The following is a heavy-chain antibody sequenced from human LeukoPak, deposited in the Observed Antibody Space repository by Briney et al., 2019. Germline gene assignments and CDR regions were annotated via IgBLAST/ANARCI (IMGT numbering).Heavy chain of an antibody. CDR2: INPNSGGT. J-gene: IGHJ4*02. D-gene: IGHD1-7*01. V-gene: IGHV1-2*02. CDR1: GYTFTGYY. CDR3: ARDSIHRRTTPLDY. Sequence: ASVKVSCKASGYTFTGYYMHWVRQAPGQGLEWMGWINPNSGGTNYAQKFQGGVTMTRDTSISTAYMELSRLRSDDTAVYYCARDSIHRRTTPLDYWGQGTLVTVSS.